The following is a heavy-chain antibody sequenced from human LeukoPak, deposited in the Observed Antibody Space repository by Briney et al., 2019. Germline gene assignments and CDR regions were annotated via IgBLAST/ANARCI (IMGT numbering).Heavy chain of an antibody. CDR3: AKGGRARETKLDQ. V-gene: IGHV3-23*01. D-gene: IGHD3-16*01. CDR1: GITISNYV. CDR2: ITGGGGSA. J-gene: IGHJ4*02. Sequence: GSLSLSCAVSGITISNYVMNWVRQTPGKGLEWVAIITGGGGSADYADSVKGRFTMSRDNSKNTVYLQMNSLRDDDTAVYYCAKGGRARETKLDQWGQGTLVTLST.